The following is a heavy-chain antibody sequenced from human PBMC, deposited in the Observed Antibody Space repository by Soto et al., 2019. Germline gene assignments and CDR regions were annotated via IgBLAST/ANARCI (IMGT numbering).Heavy chain of an antibody. D-gene: IGHD4-4*01. V-gene: IGHV4-61*01. J-gene: IGHJ3*02. CDR3: ARGRRLNTVTTSDAFDI. CDR1: GGSVSSGSYY. Sequence: SETLSLTCTVSGGSVSSGSYYWSWIRQPPGKGLEWIGYIYYSGSTNYNPSLKSRVTISVDTSKNQFSLKLSSVTAADTAVYYCARGRRLNTVTTSDAFDIWGQGTTVTFSS. CDR2: IYYSGST.